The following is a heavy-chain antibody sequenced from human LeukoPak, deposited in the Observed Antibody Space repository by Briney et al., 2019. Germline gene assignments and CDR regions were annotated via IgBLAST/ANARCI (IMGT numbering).Heavy chain of an antibody. V-gene: IGHV1-69*01. Sequence: ASVKVSCKASGGTFSSYAISWVRQAPGQGLEWMGGIIPIFGTANYAQKFQGRVTITADESTSTAYMELSSLRSEDTAVYYCARAPRWYPSKNWFDPWGQGTLVTVSS. J-gene: IGHJ5*02. CDR2: IIPIFGTA. CDR1: GGTFSSYA. D-gene: IGHD4-23*01. CDR3: ARAPRWYPSKNWFDP.